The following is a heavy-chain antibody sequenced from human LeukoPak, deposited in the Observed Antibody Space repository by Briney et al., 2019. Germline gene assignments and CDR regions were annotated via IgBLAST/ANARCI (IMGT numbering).Heavy chain of an antibody. J-gene: IGHJ6*03. CDR3: ARDLGYGYYFYYYLDV. CDR2: IHASGNT. V-gene: IGHV4-4*07. D-gene: IGHD5-18*01. Sequence: SETLSLTCTVSGGSISSYYWTWIRQPAGKGLEYLGRIHASGNTYYNPSLNSRVAISIDTSKNQFSLKVSSVAAADMAVYYCARDLGYGYYFYYYLDVWGKGTTVTVSS. CDR1: GGSISSYY.